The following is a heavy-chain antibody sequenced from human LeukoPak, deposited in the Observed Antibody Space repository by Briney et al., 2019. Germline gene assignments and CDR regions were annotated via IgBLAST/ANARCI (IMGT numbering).Heavy chain of an antibody. Sequence: PGGSLRLSCAASGFTFSGYGMHWVRQAPGKGLEWVAVIWYDGSNKYYADSVQGRFTISRDNSKNTLYPQMNSLRVEDTALYYCARLGSIWSLDYWGQGTLVTVSS. J-gene: IGHJ4*02. CDR2: IWYDGSNK. CDR1: GFTFSGYG. CDR3: ARLGSIWSLDY. D-gene: IGHD3-3*02. V-gene: IGHV3-33*01.